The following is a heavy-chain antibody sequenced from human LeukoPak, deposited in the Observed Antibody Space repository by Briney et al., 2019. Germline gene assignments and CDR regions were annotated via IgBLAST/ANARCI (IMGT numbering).Heavy chain of an antibody. CDR2: IKEDGSEK. D-gene: IGHD1-14*01. J-gene: IGHJ4*02. CDR3: ARDSFETDIDY. CDR1: GFTFSSYE. Sequence: SLRLSCAASGFTFSSYEMNWVRQAPGKGLEWVGNIKEDGSEKYYVDSVKGRFTISRDNAKNSLYLQMNSLRAEDTAVYYCARDSFETDIDYWGQGTLVTVSS. V-gene: IGHV3-7*01.